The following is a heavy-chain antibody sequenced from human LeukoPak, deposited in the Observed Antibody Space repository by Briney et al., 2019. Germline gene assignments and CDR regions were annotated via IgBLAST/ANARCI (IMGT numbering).Heavy chain of an antibody. CDR2: ISGSGGST. J-gene: IGHJ4*02. D-gene: IGHD3-3*01. CDR3: ATFGVIVRNDYFDY. V-gene: IGHV3-23*01. CDR1: GFTFSSYA. Sequence: PGGSLRLSCAASGFTFSSYAMSWVRQAPRKGLEWVSAISGSGGSTYYADSVKGRFTISRDNSKNTLYLQMNSLRAEDTAVYYCATFGVIVRNDYFDYWGQGALVAVSS.